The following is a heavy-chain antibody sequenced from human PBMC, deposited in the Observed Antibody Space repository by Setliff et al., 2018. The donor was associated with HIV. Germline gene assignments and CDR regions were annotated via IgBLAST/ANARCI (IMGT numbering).Heavy chain of an antibody. CDR1: GGSISSYY. CDR2: IYYSGST. CDR3: ARLPPYCGGYCFNFDY. V-gene: IGHV4-59*08. J-gene: IGHJ4*02. D-gene: IGHD2-21*02. Sequence: ASETLSLTCTVSGGSISSYYWSWIRQPPGKGLELIGYIYYSGSTDYNPSLKSRVSISVDTSKSKFSLTLRSVTAADTAVYYCARLPPYCGGYCFNFDYWGQGKLVTVSS.